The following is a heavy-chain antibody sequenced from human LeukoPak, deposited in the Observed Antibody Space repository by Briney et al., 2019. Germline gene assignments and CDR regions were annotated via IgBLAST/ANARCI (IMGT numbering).Heavy chain of an antibody. V-gene: IGHV1-2*02. CDR1: GYTFTGYY. CDR3: ARERSGYSYGNYYYGMDV. Sequence: WASVKVSCKASGYTFTGYYMHWVRQAPGQGLEWMGWINPNSGGTNYAQKFQGRVTMTRDTSISTAYMELSRLRSDDTAVYYCARERSGYSYGNYYYGMDVWGQGITVTVSS. J-gene: IGHJ6*02. CDR2: INPNSGGT. D-gene: IGHD5-18*01.